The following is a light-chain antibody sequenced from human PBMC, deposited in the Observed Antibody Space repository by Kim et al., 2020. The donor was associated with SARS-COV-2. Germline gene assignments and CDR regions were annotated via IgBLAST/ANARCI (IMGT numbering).Light chain of an antibody. CDR1: QTVSTH. V-gene: IGKV3-11*01. CDR3: QQRSNWPLT. J-gene: IGKJ4*01. Sequence: LSPGERVIRSGRARQTVSTHLAWYQKKTGQAPRLLVYDASTRATGIPARFSGSGSGTDFTLTISSLEPEDFAVYYCQQRSNWPLTFGGGTKVDIK. CDR2: DAS.